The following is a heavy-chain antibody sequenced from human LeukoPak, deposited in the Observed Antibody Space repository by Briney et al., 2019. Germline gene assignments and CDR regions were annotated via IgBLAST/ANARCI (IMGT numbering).Heavy chain of an antibody. D-gene: IGHD3-22*01. CDR1: GYTFTSYG. CDR3: ARDRRYYDSSGYYWYY. CDR2: ISASNGNT. Sequence: ASVKVSCKASGYTFTSYGISWVRQAPGQGLEWMGWISASNGNTNYAQKLQGRVTMTTDTSTSTAYMELRSLRSDDTAVYYCARDRRYYDSSGYYWYYWGQGTLVTVSS. V-gene: IGHV1-18*01. J-gene: IGHJ4*02.